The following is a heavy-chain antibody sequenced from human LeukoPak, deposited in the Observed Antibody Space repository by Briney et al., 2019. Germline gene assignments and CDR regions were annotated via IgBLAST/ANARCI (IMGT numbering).Heavy chain of an antibody. Sequence: ASVKVSCKASGYTFTSYAMNWVRQASGQGLEWMGWINTNTGNPTYAQGFTGRFVFSLDTSVSTAYLQISSLKAEDTAVYYCARDRGYCSGGSCYDGHTPEGNWFDPWGQGTLVTVSS. CDR2: INTNTGNP. CDR3: ARDRGYCSGGSCYDGHTPEGNWFDP. J-gene: IGHJ5*02. D-gene: IGHD2-15*01. V-gene: IGHV7-4-1*02. CDR1: GYTFTSYA.